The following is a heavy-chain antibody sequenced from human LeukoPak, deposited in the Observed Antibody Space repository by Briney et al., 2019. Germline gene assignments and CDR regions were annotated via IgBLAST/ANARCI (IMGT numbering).Heavy chain of an antibody. CDR1: GGSISSYY. CDR2: IYTSGST. V-gene: IGHV4-4*07. D-gene: IGHD6-6*01. CDR3: ARHPTTYSSSSSWFDP. J-gene: IGHJ5*02. Sequence: SETLSLTCTVSGGSISSYYWSWIRQPAGKGLEWIGRIYTSGSTNYNPSLKSRVTISVDTSKNQFSLKLSSVTAADTAVYYCARHPTTYSSSSSWFDPWGQGTLVTVSS.